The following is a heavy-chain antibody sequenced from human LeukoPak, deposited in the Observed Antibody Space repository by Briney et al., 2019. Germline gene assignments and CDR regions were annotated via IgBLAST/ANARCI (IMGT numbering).Heavy chain of an antibody. CDR3: AREGTNNGVWSGSNWYFDL. CDR1: GASINNYY. D-gene: IGHD3-3*01. J-gene: IGHJ2*01. V-gene: IGHV4-59*13. CDR2: LYYSGST. Sequence: SETLSLTCTVSGASINNYYWGWVRQPPGKNLEWIGYLYYSGSTNYNPSLKSRVTMPLDKSKNQVSLKLTSVTATDTAVYYCAREGTNNGVWSGSNWYFDLWGRGTLVTVSS.